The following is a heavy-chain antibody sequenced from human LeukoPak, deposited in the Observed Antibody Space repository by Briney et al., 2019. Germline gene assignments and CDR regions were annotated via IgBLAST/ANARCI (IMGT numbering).Heavy chain of an antibody. CDR1: GFTFSTYA. V-gene: IGHV3-48*03. CDR3: ARDSPGGSFLDY. CDR2: ISSSENTI. Sequence: PGGSLRLSCAASGFTFSTYAMTWVRQTPGKGLEWVSYISSSENTIYYADAVKGRFTISRDNAQNSLFLQMNSLRAEDSSVYYCARDSPGGSFLDYWGQGTLVTVSS. J-gene: IGHJ4*02. D-gene: IGHD1-26*01.